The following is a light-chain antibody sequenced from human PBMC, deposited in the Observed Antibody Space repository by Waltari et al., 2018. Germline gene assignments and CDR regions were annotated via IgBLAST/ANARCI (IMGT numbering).Light chain of an antibody. J-gene: IGKJ1*01. Sequence: TCRARLSISNLLDWYQKQPGHATRLLIYAASSMASGVPYRFSGSGSGTDFILTISRLEPEDFAHYYCQHGSSIPFTFGQGTKVGIK. V-gene: IGKV1-39*01. CDR1: LSISNL. CDR3: QHGSSIPFT. CDR2: AAS.